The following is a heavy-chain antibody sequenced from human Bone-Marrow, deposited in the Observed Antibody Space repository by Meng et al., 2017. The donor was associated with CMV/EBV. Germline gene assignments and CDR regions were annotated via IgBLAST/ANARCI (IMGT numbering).Heavy chain of an antibody. CDR3: ARRKRSLYYYYGMDV. D-gene: IGHD1-14*01. CDR2: INHRGST. Sequence: SETLSLTCDVHGGSFSGYYWSWIRQPPGKGLEWIGEINHRGSTNYNPSLKSRVTISVDTSKNQFSLKLSSVTAADTAVYYCARRKRSLYYYYGMDVWGQGTTVTVSS. CDR1: GGSFSGYY. V-gene: IGHV4-34*01. J-gene: IGHJ6*02.